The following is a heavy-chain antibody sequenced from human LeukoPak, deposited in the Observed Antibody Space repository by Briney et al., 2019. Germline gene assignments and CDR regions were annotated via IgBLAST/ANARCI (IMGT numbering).Heavy chain of an antibody. Sequence: SVKVSCKSSGGSFSTYAVNWVRQAPGQGLEWMGRLIPVLGMSHYAPGFQGRVTLTADRSTNTAYMELDRLTSDDTAVYFCARDRGGGFDLAFFDHWGQGTLVTVSS. CDR1: GGSFSTYA. D-gene: IGHD5-12*01. CDR3: ARDRGGGFDLAFFDH. CDR2: LIPVLGMS. V-gene: IGHV1-69*04. J-gene: IGHJ4*02.